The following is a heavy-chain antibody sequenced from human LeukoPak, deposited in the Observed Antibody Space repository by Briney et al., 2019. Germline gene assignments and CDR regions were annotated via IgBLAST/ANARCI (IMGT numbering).Heavy chain of an antibody. Sequence: GGSLRLSCVASGFTFSEFAMNWVRQVPGKGPEWVSHIGGGGVDREYEESVKGRFTVSRDNSRNSLYLQMNSLRGEDTAIYYCAKDSIERNGVYGAFDVWGQGTKVTVAS. D-gene: IGHD2-8*01. J-gene: IGHJ3*01. CDR1: GFTFSEFA. CDR3: AKDSIERNGVYGAFDV. V-gene: IGHV3-23*01. CDR2: IGGGGVDR.